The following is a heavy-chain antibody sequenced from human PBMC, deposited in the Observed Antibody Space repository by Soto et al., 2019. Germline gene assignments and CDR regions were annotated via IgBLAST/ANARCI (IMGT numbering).Heavy chain of an antibody. CDR3: ARVPTPFDYYYAMDV. D-gene: IGHD3-16*01. CDR1: GDSISSGNKY. Sequence: LSLTCTVSGDSISSGNKYWSWIRQPPGKGLEWIGYIFSSGTTYYNPSLKSRLTMSLDASQNQFSLKLNSLTDADTAVYFCARVPTPFDYYYAMDVWRQRTTVTVSS. V-gene: IGHV4-30-4*01. CDR2: IFSSGTT. J-gene: IGHJ6*02.